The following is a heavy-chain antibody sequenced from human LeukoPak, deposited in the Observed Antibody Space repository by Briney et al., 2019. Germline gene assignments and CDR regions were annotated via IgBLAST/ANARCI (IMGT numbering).Heavy chain of an antibody. CDR3: ARLIVNYDILTRTAFDY. D-gene: IGHD3-9*01. CDR2: IYYSGST. V-gene: IGHV4-39*01. J-gene: IGHJ4*02. CDR1: GGSISSSSYY. Sequence: PSETLSLTCTVSGGSISSSSYYWGWIRQPPGKGLEWIGSIYYSGSTYYNPSLKSRVTISVDTSKNQFSLKLSSVTAADTAVYYCARLIVNYDILTRTAFDYWGQGTLVTVSS.